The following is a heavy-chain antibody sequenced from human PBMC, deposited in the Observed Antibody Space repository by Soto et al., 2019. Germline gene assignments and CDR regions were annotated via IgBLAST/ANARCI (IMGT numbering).Heavy chain of an antibody. J-gene: IGHJ5*02. CDR2: ISAYNGNT. CDR1: GYTFTSYG. Sequence: QVQLVQSGAEVKKPGASVKVSCKASGYTFTSYGISWVRQAPGQGLEWMGWISAYNGNTKYEQKLQGRVTMTTETSTSTAYMELRSLRSADAAVYYCARDNRGYHDYVSGWFDPWGRGTLVTVSS. CDR3: ARDNRGYHDYVSGWFDP. V-gene: IGHV1-18*01. D-gene: IGHD3-16*01.